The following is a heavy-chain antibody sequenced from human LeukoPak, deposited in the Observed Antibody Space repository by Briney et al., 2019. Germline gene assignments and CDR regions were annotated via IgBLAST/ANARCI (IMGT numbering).Heavy chain of an antibody. J-gene: IGHJ1*01. CDR1: GGTFSSYA. V-gene: IGHV1-69*05. Sequence: SVKVSCKASGGTFSSYAISWVRQAPGQGLEWMGRIIPIFGTANYAQKFQGSVTITTDESTSTAYMELSSLRSEDTAVYYCALTVSSSWYGYFQHWGQGTLVTVSS. CDR3: ALTVSSSWYGYFQH. D-gene: IGHD6-13*01. CDR2: IIPIFGTA.